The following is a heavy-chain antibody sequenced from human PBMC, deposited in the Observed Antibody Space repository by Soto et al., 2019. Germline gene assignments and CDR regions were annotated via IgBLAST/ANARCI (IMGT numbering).Heavy chain of an antibody. CDR3: ASALDGYNYNWFDP. CDR2: IYYSGST. V-gene: IGHV4-59*01. D-gene: IGHD1-1*01. Sequence: PSETLSLTCTVSGGSISSYYWSWIRQPPGKGLEWIGYIYYSGSTNYNPSLKSRVTISVDTSKNQFSLKLSSVTAADTAVYYCASALDGYNYNWFDPWGQGTLVTVS. CDR1: GGSISSYY. J-gene: IGHJ5*02.